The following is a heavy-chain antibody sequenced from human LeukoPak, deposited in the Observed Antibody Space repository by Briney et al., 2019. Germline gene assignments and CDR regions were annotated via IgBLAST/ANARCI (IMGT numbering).Heavy chain of an antibody. J-gene: IGHJ4*02. CDR2: ISSNGGST. CDR3: ARDDPELLGGFDY. V-gene: IGHV3-64*01. CDR1: GFTFSSYA. Sequence: GGSLRLSCAASGFTFSSYAMHWVRQAPGKGLEYVSAISSNGGSTYYANSVKGRFTISRDNSKNTLYLQMGSLRAEDMAVYYCARDDPELLGGFDYWGQGTLVTVSS. D-gene: IGHD1-26*01.